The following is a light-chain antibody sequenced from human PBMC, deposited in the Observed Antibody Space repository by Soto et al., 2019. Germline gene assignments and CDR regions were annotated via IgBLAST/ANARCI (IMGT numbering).Light chain of an antibody. V-gene: IGLV2-14*01. CDR3: SSFTTSTTVI. CDR2: EVS. Sequence: QSALTQPASVSGSPGQSITISCTGTTSDIGGYNYVSWYQQHPGKAPKLIIYEVSNRPSGVSNRFSGSKSGNTASLTISGLQAEDESDYCCSSFTTSTTVIFGGGTKLTVL. J-gene: IGLJ2*01. CDR1: TSDIGGYNY.